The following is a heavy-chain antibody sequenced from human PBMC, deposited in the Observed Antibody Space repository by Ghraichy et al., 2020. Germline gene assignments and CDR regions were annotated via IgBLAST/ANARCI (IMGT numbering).Heavy chain of an antibody. Sequence: SETLSLTCAVYGGSFSGYYWSWIRQPPGKGLEWIGEINHSGSTNYNPSLKSRVTISVDTSKNQFSLKLSSVTAADTAVYYCARAYYYGSGRLYYYYYYGMDVWGQGTTVTVS. CDR2: INHSGST. CDR1: GGSFSGYY. CDR3: ARAYYYGSGRLYYYYYYGMDV. V-gene: IGHV4-34*01. J-gene: IGHJ6*02. D-gene: IGHD3-10*01.